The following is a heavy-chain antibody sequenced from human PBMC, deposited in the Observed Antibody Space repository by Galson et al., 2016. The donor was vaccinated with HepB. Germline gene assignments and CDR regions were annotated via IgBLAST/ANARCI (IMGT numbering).Heavy chain of an antibody. J-gene: IGHJ6*02. CDR1: GYTFSSYY. CDR2: IDPSGGST. Sequence: SVKVSCKASGYTFSSYYVHWVRQAPGQGLEWMGVIDPSGGSTSYAQKFQGRVTMTRDTSTSTVYMELSSLRSEDTAVYYCAREGAPAHYYYGMDVWDQGTTVTVSS. CDR3: AREGAPAHYYYGMDV. V-gene: IGHV1-46*01.